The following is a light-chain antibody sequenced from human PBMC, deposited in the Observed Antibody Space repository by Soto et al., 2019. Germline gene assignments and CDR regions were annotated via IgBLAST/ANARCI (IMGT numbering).Light chain of an antibody. V-gene: IGKV1-39*01. Sequence: DIQMTQSPSSLSASVGDRVTITCRASQSISSYLNWYQQKPGKGPKVLIYAASSLQSGVPSRFSGSGSGTEFTLTISSLQPDDFATYYCQQYNSYSWTFGQGTKVDIK. CDR1: QSISSY. J-gene: IGKJ1*01. CDR2: AAS. CDR3: QQYNSYSWT.